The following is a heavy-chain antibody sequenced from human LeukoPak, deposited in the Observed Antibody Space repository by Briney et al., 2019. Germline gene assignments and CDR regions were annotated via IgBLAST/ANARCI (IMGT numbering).Heavy chain of an antibody. CDR2: IFSDGNT. D-gene: IGHD4-11*01. V-gene: IGHV3-53*01. CDR1: GFTVSSKY. Sequence: GGSLRLSCAASGFTVSSKYMSWVRQAPGKGLEWVSVIFSDGNTYYADSVKGRFTISRDNAKNSLYLQMNSLRAEDTAVYYCASLGTTVTNYYYYYYMDVWGKGTTVTVSS. J-gene: IGHJ6*03. CDR3: ASLGTTVTNYYYYYYMDV.